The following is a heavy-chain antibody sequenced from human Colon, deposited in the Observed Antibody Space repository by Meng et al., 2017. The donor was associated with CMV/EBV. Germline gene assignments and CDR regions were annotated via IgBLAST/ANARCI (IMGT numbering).Heavy chain of an antibody. CDR1: GFTFSSYS. Sequence: GGSLRLSCAASGFTFSSYSMNWVRQAPGKGLEWVSYISSSSSTIYYADSVKGRFTISRDNAKNSLYLQMNSLRAEDTAVYYCASPIAVESIGWGQGTLVTVSS. CDR3: ASPIAVESIG. J-gene: IGHJ4*02. V-gene: IGHV3-48*04. D-gene: IGHD6-19*01. CDR2: ISSSSSTI.